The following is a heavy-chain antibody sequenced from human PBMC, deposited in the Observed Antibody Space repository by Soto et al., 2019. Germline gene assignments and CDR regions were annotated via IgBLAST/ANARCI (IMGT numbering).Heavy chain of an antibody. Sequence: QLQLQESGPGLVKPSETLSLTCTVSGGSISSSSYYWGWIRQPPGKGLEWIGSIYYSGSTYYNPSLKSRVTISVDTSKNQFSLKLSSVTAADTAVYYCARSVLVLRFLEWSATDYWGQGTLVTVSS. CDR1: GGSISSSSYY. CDR3: ARSVLVLRFLEWSATDY. D-gene: IGHD3-3*01. CDR2: IYYSGST. J-gene: IGHJ4*02. V-gene: IGHV4-39*01.